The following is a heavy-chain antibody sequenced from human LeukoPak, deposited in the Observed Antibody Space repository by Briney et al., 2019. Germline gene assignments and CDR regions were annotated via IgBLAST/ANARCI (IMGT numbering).Heavy chain of an antibody. J-gene: IGHJ4*02. CDR3: AKDFIAVTGGIDF. Sequence: PGGSLRLSCAASGFTFSSYWMHWVRQAPGKGLEWVSSISWNSGKIPYADSVKGRFTMSRDNAKNALYLQMNSLRPEDTAFYYCAKDFIAVTGGIDFWGRRTLVTVSA. CDR2: ISWNSGKI. V-gene: IGHV3-9*01. D-gene: IGHD6-19*01. CDR1: GFTFSSYW.